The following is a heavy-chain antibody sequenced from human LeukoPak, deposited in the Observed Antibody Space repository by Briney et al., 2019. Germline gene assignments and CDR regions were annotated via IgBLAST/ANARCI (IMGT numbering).Heavy chain of an antibody. V-gene: IGHV4-39*01. CDR1: GGSISSSSYY. D-gene: IGHD5-18*01. CDR3: ARTVQLWSNAFDI. CDR2: IYYSGST. Sequence: SETLSLTCTVSGGSISSSSYYWGWIRQPPGKGLEWIGSIYYSGSTYYNPSLKSRVTISVDTSKNQSSLKLSSVTAADTAVYYCARTVQLWSNAFDIWGQGTMVTVSS. J-gene: IGHJ3*02.